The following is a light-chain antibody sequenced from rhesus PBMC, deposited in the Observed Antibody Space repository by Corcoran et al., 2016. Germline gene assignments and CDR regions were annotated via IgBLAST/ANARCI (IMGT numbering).Light chain of an antibody. Sequence: QVILTQSPATLSLSPGERATLSCRASQSVSSYLAWYQQKPGQAPRLLIYGASSRATGIPDRFSGSGSWTDFTLTISSLEPEYVGVYHCYQHSSGLTFGGGTKVEIK. CDR2: GAS. J-gene: IGKJ4*01. V-gene: IGKV3-10*01. CDR3: YQHSSGLT. CDR1: QSVSSY.